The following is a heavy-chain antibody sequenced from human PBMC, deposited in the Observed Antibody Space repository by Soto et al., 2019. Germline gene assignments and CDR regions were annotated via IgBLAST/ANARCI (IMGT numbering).Heavy chain of an antibody. D-gene: IGHD6-19*01. CDR3: ARVGIIAVAGTRWFDP. CDR1: GYTVTSYG. CDR2: ISAYNGNT. J-gene: IGHJ5*02. V-gene: IGHV1-18*01. Sequence: GASVKVSCKVSGYTVTSYGISWVRQAPGQGLEWMGWISAYNGNTNYAQKLQGRVTMTTDTSTSTAYMELRSLRSDDTAVYYCARVGIIAVAGTRWFDPWGQGTLVTVSS.